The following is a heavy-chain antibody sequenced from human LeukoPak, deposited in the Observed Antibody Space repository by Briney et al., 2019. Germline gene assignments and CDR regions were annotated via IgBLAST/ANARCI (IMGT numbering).Heavy chain of an antibody. CDR1: GFTFSSYA. CDR2: ISDGGGST. D-gene: IGHD1-26*01. CDR3: GQVSNWYSVSLDY. Sequence: GGSLRLSCAASGFTFSSYAMSWVRQAPGKGLEWVSAISDGGGSTYYADSVKGRFTISRDNSKNTVYLQMNSLRAEDLGVYYWGQVSNWYSVSLDYWGAGALVTVSS. V-gene: IGHV3-23*01. J-gene: IGHJ4*02.